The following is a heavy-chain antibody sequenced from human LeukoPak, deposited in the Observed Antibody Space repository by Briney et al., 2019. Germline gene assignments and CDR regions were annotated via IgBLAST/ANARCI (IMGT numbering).Heavy chain of an antibody. CDR1: GYSISSGYY. CDR3: AKYYGDYETAFDY. CDR2: ISGSGGST. V-gene: IGHV3-23*01. Sequence: ETLSLTCTVSGYSISSGYYWGWIRQAPGKGLEWVSAISGSGGSTYYADSVKGRFTISRDNSKNTLYLQMNSLRAEDTAVYYCAKYYGDYETAFDYWGQGTLVTVSS. J-gene: IGHJ4*02. D-gene: IGHD4-17*01.